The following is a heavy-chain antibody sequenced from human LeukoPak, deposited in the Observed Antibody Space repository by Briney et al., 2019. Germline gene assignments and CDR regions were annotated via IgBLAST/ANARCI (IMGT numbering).Heavy chain of an antibody. CDR1: GGSFSGYY. V-gene: IGHV4-34*01. Sequence: SETLSLTCAVHGGSFSGYYWSWIRQPPGKGLEWIGEINHSGSTNYNPSLKSRVTISVDTSKNQFSLKLSSVTAADTAVYYCARGYCSSTSCLTMDVWGQGTTVTVSS. CDR3: ARGYCSSTSCLTMDV. CDR2: INHSGST. D-gene: IGHD2-2*01. J-gene: IGHJ6*02.